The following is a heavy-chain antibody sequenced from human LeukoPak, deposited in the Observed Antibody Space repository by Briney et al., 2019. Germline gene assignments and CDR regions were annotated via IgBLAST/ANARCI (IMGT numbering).Heavy chain of an antibody. Sequence: SETLSLTCTVSGYSISSGYYWGWIRQPPGKGLEWIGSIYHSGSTYYNLSLKSRVTISVDTSKNQFSLKLSSVTAADTAVYYCARGESYGWLSYYYYMDVWGKGTTVTVSS. CDR1: GYSISSGYY. J-gene: IGHJ6*03. V-gene: IGHV4-38-2*02. CDR2: IYHSGST. CDR3: ARGESYGWLSYYYYMDV. D-gene: IGHD3-9*01.